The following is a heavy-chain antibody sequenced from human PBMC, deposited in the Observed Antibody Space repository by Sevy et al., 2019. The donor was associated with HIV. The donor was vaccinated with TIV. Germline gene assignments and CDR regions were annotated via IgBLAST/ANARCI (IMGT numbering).Heavy chain of an antibody. D-gene: IGHD4-17*01. CDR2: ISSSSTI. J-gene: IGHJ4*02. CDR1: GFTFSSYS. Sequence: GGSLRLSCAASGFTFSSYSMNWVRQAPGKGLEWVSYISSSSTIYYADSVKGRFTISRDNAKNSLYLQMNSLRAEDTAVYYCARDPSTVTIQLDYWGQGTLVTVSS. V-gene: IGHV3-48*01. CDR3: ARDPSTVTIQLDY.